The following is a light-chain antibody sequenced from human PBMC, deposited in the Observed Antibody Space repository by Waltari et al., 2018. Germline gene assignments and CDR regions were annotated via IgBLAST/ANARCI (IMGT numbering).Light chain of an antibody. CDR1: SSNIGNNN. Sequence: QSVLTQPPSVSAAPGQKVTISCSGSSSNIGNNNVTWYQQLPGTAPKLLIYDNNQRPSGIPDRFSAAKSGTSATLGITGLQTGDEADYYCGTWDSSLSAVLFGGGTKLTVL. J-gene: IGLJ2*01. CDR2: DNN. V-gene: IGLV1-51*01. CDR3: GTWDSSLSAVL.